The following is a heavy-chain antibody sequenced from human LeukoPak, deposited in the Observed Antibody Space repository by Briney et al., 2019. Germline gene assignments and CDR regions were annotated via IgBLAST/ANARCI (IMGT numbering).Heavy chain of an antibody. J-gene: IGHJ3*02. D-gene: IGHD1-1*01. V-gene: IGHV4-39*07. CDR1: AGSINDVTYY. CDR3: VRDNTRLNSNGFDI. Sequence: PSETLSLTCAVYAGSINDVTYYWGWIRQPPGKGLEWIGSMYSLGSPVYNPSLDRRVSIPLDASKNQVSLNLSSVTAADTAVYYCVRDNTRLNSNGFDIWGQGTLVTVS. CDR2: MYSLGSP.